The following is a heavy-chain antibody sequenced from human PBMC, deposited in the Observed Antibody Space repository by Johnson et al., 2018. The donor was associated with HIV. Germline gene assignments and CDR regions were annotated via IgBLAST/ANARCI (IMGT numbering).Heavy chain of an antibody. CDR1: GFTFSNYW. CDR3: ARGSSRRPSGWSNCGAFDI. V-gene: IGHV3-7*05. J-gene: IGHJ3*02. D-gene: IGHD6-19*01. Sequence: EVQVVESGGGLVQRGGSLRLSCAASGFTFSNYWMSWVRQAPGKGLEWVANIKEDGSERYYVDSVKGRFTISRDNAKNSLYLQMNSRRAEDTALYYSARGSSRRPSGWSNCGAFDIWGQGTMVTVSS. CDR2: IKEDGSER.